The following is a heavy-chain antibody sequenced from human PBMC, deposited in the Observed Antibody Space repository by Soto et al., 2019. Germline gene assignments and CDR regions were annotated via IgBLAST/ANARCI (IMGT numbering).Heavy chain of an antibody. J-gene: IGHJ4*02. Sequence: EVQLLESGGGMVQPGGSLRLSCAASGITFRSYGMSWVRQAPGKGLEWVSVISGSGGSTYYADSVKGRFTISRDNSKNTVYLQMNSLRAEDTALYYCAKGMASTMVFFDYWGQGTPVTVSS. CDR2: ISGSGGST. CDR3: AKGMASTMVFFDY. D-gene: IGHD3-10*01. V-gene: IGHV3-23*01. CDR1: GITFRSYG.